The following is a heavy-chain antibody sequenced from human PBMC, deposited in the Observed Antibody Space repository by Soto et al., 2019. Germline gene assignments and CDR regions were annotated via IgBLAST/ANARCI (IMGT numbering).Heavy chain of an antibody. V-gene: IGHV3-74*01. D-gene: IGHD1-26*01. J-gene: IGHJ4*02. CDR1: GFTFSGYL. CDR2: INRDGSAT. Sequence: EVQLVESGGGLVQPGGSLRLSCAASGFTFSGYLIHWVRQAPGKGLVWVSRINRDGSATGYADSVKGRFSISTDNAKNTLYLQMNSLRAEDTAVYYCAREVGAGLSWGQGTLVTVSS. CDR3: AREVGAGLS.